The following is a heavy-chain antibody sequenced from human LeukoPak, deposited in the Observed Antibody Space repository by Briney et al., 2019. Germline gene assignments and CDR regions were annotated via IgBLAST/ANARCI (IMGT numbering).Heavy chain of an antibody. D-gene: IGHD3-9*01. CDR2: ISAYNGNT. J-gene: IGHJ4*02. V-gene: IGHV1-18*04. CDR3: ARDQGPYDILTGYYNHLDY. CDR1: GYTFTGYY. Sequence: GASVKVSCKASGYTFTGYYMHWVRQAPGQGLEWMGWISAYNGNTNYAQKLQGRVTMTTDTSTSTAYMELRSLRSDDTAVYYCARDQGPYDILTGYYNHLDYWGQGTLVTVSS.